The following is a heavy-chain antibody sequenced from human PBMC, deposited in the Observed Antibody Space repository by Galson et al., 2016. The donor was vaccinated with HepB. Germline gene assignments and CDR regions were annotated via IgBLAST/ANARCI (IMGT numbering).Heavy chain of an antibody. CDR2: IKYDGTGK. J-gene: IGHJ4*02. CDR3: AKVAGYGHEALEY. D-gene: IGHD2-2*03. CDR1: GFTFRSYG. Sequence: SLRLSCAASGFTFRSYGMHWVRQAPGKGLEWVALIKYDGTGKYYSDSVKGRFTISRDNSNNTLFLQMNSLRPDDTAVYYCAKVAGYGHEALEYWGQGTLVTVSS. V-gene: IGHV3-30*18.